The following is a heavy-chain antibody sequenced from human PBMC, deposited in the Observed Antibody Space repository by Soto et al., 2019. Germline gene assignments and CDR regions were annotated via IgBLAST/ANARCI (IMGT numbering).Heavy chain of an antibody. CDR3: ARKNRGGYCSSTSCYEYYYYYGMDV. CDR1: GGTFSSYA. V-gene: IGHV1-69*01. CDR2: IIPIFGTA. D-gene: IGHD2-2*03. Sequence: QVQLVQPGAEVKKPGSSVKVSCKASGGTFSSYAISWVRQAPGQGLEWMGGIIPIFGTANYAQKFQGRVTITADESTSTAYMELSSLRSEDTAVYYCARKNRGGYCSSTSCYEYYYYYGMDVWGQGTTVTVSS. J-gene: IGHJ6*02.